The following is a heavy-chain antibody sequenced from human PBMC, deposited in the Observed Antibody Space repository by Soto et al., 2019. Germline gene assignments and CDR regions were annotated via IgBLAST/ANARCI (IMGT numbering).Heavy chain of an antibody. Sequence: GGSLRLSCAASGFTFSSYAVSWVRQAPGKGLEWVSAISGSGGNTYYADSVKGRFTISRDNSKNTLYLQMNSLRAEDTAVYYCANRDTSMVTRYYYGMDVWGQGTTVTVSS. V-gene: IGHV3-23*01. CDR2: ISGSGGNT. CDR3: ANRDTSMVTRYYYGMDV. CDR1: GFTFSSYA. D-gene: IGHD5-18*01. J-gene: IGHJ6*02.